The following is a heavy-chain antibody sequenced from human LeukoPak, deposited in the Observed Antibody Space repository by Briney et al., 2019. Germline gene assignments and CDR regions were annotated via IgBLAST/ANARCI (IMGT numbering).Heavy chain of an antibody. Sequence: SETLSLTCAVYGGSFSGYYRSWIRQPPGKGLEWIGEINHSGSTNYNPSLKSRVTISVDTSKNQFSLKLSSVTAADTAVYYCARGGRITIFGVVRLTPWNWFDPWGQGTLVTVSS. CDR3: ARGGRITIFGVVRLTPWNWFDP. D-gene: IGHD3-3*01. V-gene: IGHV4-34*01. CDR1: GGSFSGYY. CDR2: INHSGST. J-gene: IGHJ5*02.